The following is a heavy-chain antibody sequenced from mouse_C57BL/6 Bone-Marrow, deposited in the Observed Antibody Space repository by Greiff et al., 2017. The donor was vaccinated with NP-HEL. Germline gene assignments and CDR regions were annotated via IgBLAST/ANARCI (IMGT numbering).Heavy chain of an antibody. V-gene: IGHV3-6*01. CDR3: AAYYSNSFDY. CDR2: ISYDGSN. Sequence: EVQLQQSGPGLVKPSQSLSLTCSVTGYSITSGYYWNWIRQFPGNKLEWMGYISYDGSNNYNPSLKNRISITRDTSKNQFFLKLNSVTTEDTATYYCAAYYSNSFDYWGKGTTLTVSS. J-gene: IGHJ2*01. CDR1: GYSITSGYY. D-gene: IGHD2-5*01.